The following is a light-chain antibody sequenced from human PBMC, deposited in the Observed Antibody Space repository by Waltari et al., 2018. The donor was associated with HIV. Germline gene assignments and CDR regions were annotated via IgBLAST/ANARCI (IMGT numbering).Light chain of an antibody. V-gene: IGLV1-51*01. J-gene: IGLJ3*02. CDR2: DNN. Sequence: QSVLTQPPSVSAAPGQKVTISCSGSSSNIGYNFVSWYQQLPGTAPKLLIYDNNKRPSGIPDRFSGSKSGTSATLGITGLQTGDEADYYCGTWDSSLSAGLFGGGTKLTVL. CDR1: SSNIGYNF. CDR3: GTWDSSLSAGL.